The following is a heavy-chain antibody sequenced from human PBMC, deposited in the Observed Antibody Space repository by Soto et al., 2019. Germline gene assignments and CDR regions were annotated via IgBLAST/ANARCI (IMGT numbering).Heavy chain of an antibody. CDR1: GFTFNSYW. D-gene: IGHD3-22*01. Sequence: EVQLVESGGGLVQPGGSLRLSCAASGFTFNSYWMHWVRQVPGKGLGWVSRINSDGSTTYYADSAKGRFTISRDNAKNTVYLQVNSLTAEDTAVFYCARGQRGGYYQDYWGQGTLVTVSS. CDR3: ARGQRGGYYQDY. V-gene: IGHV3-74*01. J-gene: IGHJ4*02. CDR2: INSDGSTT.